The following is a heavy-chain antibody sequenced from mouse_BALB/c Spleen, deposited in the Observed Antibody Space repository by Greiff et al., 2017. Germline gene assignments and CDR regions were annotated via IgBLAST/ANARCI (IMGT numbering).Heavy chain of an antibody. CDR3: ARAVGDYFDY. J-gene: IGHJ2*01. CDR2: INPSTGYT. Sequence: VQLQQSGAELAKPGASVKMSCKASGYTFTSYWMHWVKQRPGQGLEWIGYINPSTGYTEYNQKFKDKATLTADKSSSTAYMQLSSLTSEDSAVYYCARAVGDYFDYWGQGTTLTVSS. V-gene: IGHV1-7*01. D-gene: IGHD1-1*01. CDR1: GYTFTSYW.